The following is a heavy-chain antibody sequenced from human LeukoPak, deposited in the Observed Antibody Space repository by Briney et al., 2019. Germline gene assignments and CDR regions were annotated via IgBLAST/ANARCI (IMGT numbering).Heavy chain of an antibody. D-gene: IGHD3-3*01. CDR2: INPKSGGT. CDR3: ARGPPGGLRFLEWSSPLDY. Sequence: ASVKVSCKASGYTFTGYYMHWVRQAPGQGLEWMGWINPKSGGTNYAQKFQGRVTMTRDTSIRTAYMELSRLRSDDTAMYYCARGPPGGLRFLEWSSPLDYWGQGTLVTVSS. CDR1: GYTFTGYY. V-gene: IGHV1-2*02. J-gene: IGHJ4*02.